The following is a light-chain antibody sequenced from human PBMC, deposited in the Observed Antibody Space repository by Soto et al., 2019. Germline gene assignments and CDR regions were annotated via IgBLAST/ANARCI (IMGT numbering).Light chain of an antibody. J-gene: IGKJ3*01. V-gene: IGKV3-15*01. CDR1: QSVSNT. CDR2: GAS. CDR3: QQRSNWPPFT. Sequence: EIVMTQSPATLSVSPGERATLSCRASQSVSNTLAWYQQKPGQAPRLLIYGASTRATGIPARFSGSGSGTDFTLTISSLEPEDFAVYYCQQRSNWPPFTFGPGTKVDIK.